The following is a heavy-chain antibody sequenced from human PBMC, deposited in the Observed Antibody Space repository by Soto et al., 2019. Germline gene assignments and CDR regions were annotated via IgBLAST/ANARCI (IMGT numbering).Heavy chain of an antibody. V-gene: IGHV4-4*07. CDR1: GDSISSTY. Sequence: SETLSLTCTVSGDSISSTYWSWVRQPAGRGLEWIGRIYSSGSNNYNPSLESRVTMSVDTSKSQFSLTLRSVTAADTAVYFCARGYESGYTFGHDLWGQGTLVTVSS. CDR3: ARGYESGYTFGHDL. CDR2: IYSSGSN. D-gene: IGHD3-3*01. J-gene: IGHJ5*02.